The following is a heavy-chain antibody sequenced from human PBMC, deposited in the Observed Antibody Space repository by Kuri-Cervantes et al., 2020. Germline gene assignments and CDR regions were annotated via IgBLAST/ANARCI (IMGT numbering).Heavy chain of an antibody. Sequence: ESLKISCPVSGGSISSYYWSWIRQPPGKGLEWIGYIYYSGSTNYNPSLKSRVTISVDTSKNQFSLKLSSVTAADTAVYYCARHATWIQLWLSKGVGYFDYWGQGTLVTVSS. V-gene: IGHV4-59*08. CDR3: ARHATWIQLWLSKGVGYFDY. CDR1: GGSISSYY. D-gene: IGHD5-18*01. J-gene: IGHJ4*02. CDR2: IYYSGST.